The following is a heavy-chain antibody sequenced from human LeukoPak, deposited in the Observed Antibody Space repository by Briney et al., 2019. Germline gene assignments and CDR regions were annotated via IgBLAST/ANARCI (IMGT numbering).Heavy chain of an antibody. Sequence: ASVTVSCKASGYTFTSYDINWVRQATGQGLEWMGWMNPNSGNTGYAQKFQGRVTMTRNTSISTAYMELSSLRSEDTAVYYCASRAMVRGVSGENWFDPWGQGTLVTVSS. J-gene: IGHJ5*02. CDR3: ASRAMVRGVSGENWFDP. CDR2: MNPNSGNT. CDR1: GYTFTSYD. D-gene: IGHD3-10*01. V-gene: IGHV1-8*01.